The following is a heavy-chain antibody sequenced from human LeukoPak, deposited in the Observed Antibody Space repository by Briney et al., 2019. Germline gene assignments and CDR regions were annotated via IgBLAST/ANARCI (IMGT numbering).Heavy chain of an antibody. V-gene: IGHV3-48*01. Sequence: GGSLRLSCAASGFTFSSYSMNWVRQAPGKGLEWVSYISSSSSTIYYADSVKGRFTISRDNAKNSLYLQMNSLRAEDTAVYYCARDQNVRGVAAGMEGWFDPWGQGTLVTVSS. CDR2: ISSSSSTI. J-gene: IGHJ5*02. CDR3: ARDQNVRGVAAGMEGWFDP. D-gene: IGHD1-1*01. CDR1: GFTFSSYS.